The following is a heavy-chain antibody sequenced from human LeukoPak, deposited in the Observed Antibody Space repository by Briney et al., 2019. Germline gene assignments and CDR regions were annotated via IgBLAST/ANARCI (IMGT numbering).Heavy chain of an antibody. J-gene: IGHJ4*02. CDR3: ASGDNDPLFDY. V-gene: IGHV4-30-2*01. D-gene: IGHD1-1*01. CDR2: IYHSGST. CDR1: GGSISSGGYS. Sequence: SQTLSLTCAVSGGSISSGGYSWSWIRQPPGKGLEWIGYIYHSGSTYYNPSLKSRVTISVDGSKNQFSLKLSSVTAADTAVYYCASGDNDPLFDYWGQGTLVTVSS.